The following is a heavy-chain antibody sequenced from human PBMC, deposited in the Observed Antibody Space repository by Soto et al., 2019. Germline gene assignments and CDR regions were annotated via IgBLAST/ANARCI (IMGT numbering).Heavy chain of an antibody. J-gene: IGHJ4*02. V-gene: IGHV3-23*01. CDR3: AKEGPWREYDY. D-gene: IGHD5-12*01. CDR2: ISGGGDST. CDR1: GFTFSSYA. Sequence: EVQLLESGGGLVQPGGSPRFSCAASGFTFSSYAMSWVRQAPGKGLQWVSAISGGGDSTYYADSVKGRFTISRDNSKNTLYLQINSPRAEDTAVYYCAKEGPWREYDYWGQGTLVTVSS.